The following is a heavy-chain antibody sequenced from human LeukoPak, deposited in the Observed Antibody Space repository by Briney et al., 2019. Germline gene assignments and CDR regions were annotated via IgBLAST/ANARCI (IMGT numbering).Heavy chain of an antibody. D-gene: IGHD1-26*01. CDR1: GGSFSGFY. Sequence: PSETLSLTCAVYGGSFSGFYWNWIRQPPGKGLEWIGYMYYSGSTNYNPSLKSRVTISVDTSKNQFSLKLSSVTAADTAVYYCARHQWVPAFDIWGQGTMVTVSS. CDR2: MYYSGST. CDR3: ARHQWVPAFDI. V-gene: IGHV4-59*08. J-gene: IGHJ3*02.